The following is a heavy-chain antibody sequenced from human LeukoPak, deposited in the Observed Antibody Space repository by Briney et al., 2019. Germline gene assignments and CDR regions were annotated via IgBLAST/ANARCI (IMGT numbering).Heavy chain of an antibody. V-gene: IGHV3-9*01. CDR1: GFTFDDYA. CDR2: ISWNSGSI. D-gene: IGHD2-21*02. CDR3: AREEVVVTAVDAFDI. J-gene: IGHJ3*02. Sequence: GGSLRLSCAASGFTFDDYAMHWVRQAPGKGLEWVSGISWNSGSIGYADSVKGRFTISRDNAKNSLYLQMNSLRAEDTAVYYCAREEVVVTAVDAFDIWGQGTMVTVSS.